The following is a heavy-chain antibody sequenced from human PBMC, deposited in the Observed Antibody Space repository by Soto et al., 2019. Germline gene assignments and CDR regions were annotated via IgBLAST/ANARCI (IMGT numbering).Heavy chain of an antibody. CDR2: INPNSGGT. V-gene: IGHV1-2*02. CDR3: ARDRDYDFWSGYLLLRYYYYGTDV. J-gene: IGHJ6*02. Sequence: ASVKVSCKASGYTFTGYYMHWVRQAPGQGLEWMGWINPNSGGTNYAQKFQGRVTMTRDTSISTAYMELSRLRSDDTAVYYCARDRDYDFWSGYLLLRYYYYGTDVWGQGTTVTVSS. CDR1: GYTFTGYY. D-gene: IGHD3-3*01.